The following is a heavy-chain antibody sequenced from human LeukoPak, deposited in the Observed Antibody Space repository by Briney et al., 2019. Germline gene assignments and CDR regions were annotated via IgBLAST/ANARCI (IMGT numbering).Heavy chain of an antibody. D-gene: IGHD6-13*01. CDR2: ISHDGNNK. CDR1: GITFSTYG. J-gene: IGHJ6*02. Sequence: GGSLRLSCAASGITFSTYGMYWVRQAPGKGLEWVAVISHDGNNKYYADSVKGRFTISRDNSKNTLYLQMNSLRAGDTAVYYCANAGRDSSSTISCGMDVWGQGTTVTVSS. V-gene: IGHV3-30*18. CDR3: ANAGRDSSSTISCGMDV.